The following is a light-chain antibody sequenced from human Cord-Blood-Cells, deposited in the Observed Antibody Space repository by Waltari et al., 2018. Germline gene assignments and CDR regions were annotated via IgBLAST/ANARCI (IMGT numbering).Light chain of an antibody. CDR2: DVS. CDR3: CSYAGSYPYV. V-gene: IGLV2-11*01. Sequence: QSALTQPRPVSGSPGPSVTISSPGTSSDVGGYNYVPWYQQYPGKAPKLMIYDVSKRPSGVPDRFSGSKSGNTASLTISGLQAEDEADYYCCSYAGSYPYVFGTGTKVTVL. CDR1: SSDVGGYNY. J-gene: IGLJ1*01.